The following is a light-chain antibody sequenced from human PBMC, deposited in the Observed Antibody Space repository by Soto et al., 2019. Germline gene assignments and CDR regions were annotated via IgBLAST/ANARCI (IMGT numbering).Light chain of an antibody. CDR2: DVS. V-gene: IGLV2-14*03. Sequence: QSALTQPASVSGSPGQSIAISCTGTSSDVGGYNYVSWYQQHPGKAPKLMIYDVSSRPSGVSNRFSGSKSGNTASLTTSGLQAGDEADYYCSSYTSSTTEVFGTGTKVTVL. J-gene: IGLJ1*01. CDR1: SSDVGGYNY. CDR3: SSYTSSTTEV.